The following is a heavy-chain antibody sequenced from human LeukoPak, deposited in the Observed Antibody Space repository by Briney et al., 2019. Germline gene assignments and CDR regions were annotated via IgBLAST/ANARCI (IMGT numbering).Heavy chain of an antibody. V-gene: IGHV3-53*01. CDR3: ARGPVTRFEI. J-gene: IGHJ3*02. D-gene: IGHD4-17*01. CDR2: IYSGGTT. Sequence: AGSLRLSCEASGFTVSSNYMIWVRQAAGKGLEWVSVIYSGGTTYYADSVKGRFTISRDNSNNTLYLQMTSLRAEDTAVYYCARGPVTRFEIWGQGTMVTVSS. CDR1: GFTVSSNY.